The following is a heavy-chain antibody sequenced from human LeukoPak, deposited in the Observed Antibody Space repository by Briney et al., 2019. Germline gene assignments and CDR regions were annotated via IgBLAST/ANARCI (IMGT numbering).Heavy chain of an antibody. Sequence: PGGSLRLSCAASGFTFSSYSMNWVRQAPGKGLEWVANIKQDGSEKYYVDSVKGRFTISRDNAKNSLYLQMNSLRAEDTAVYYCARVTTVTNNWFDPWGQGTLVTVSS. CDR2: IKQDGSEK. J-gene: IGHJ5*02. CDR3: ARVTTVTNNWFDP. D-gene: IGHD4-17*01. V-gene: IGHV3-7*01. CDR1: GFTFSSYS.